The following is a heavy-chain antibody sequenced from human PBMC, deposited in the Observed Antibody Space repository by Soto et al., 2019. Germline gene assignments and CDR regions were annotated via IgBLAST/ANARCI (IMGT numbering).Heavy chain of an antibody. Sequence: QVQLQESGPGLVKPSGTLSLTCAVSGGSISSSNWWSWVRQPPGKGLEWIGEIYHSGSTNYNPSLKGRFTISVDTSKTLFSLKLSSVTAADTAVYYCARSRRSGYYYGVDYWGQGTLVTVSS. J-gene: IGHJ4*02. V-gene: IGHV4-4*02. D-gene: IGHD3-22*01. CDR3: ARSRRSGYYYGVDY. CDR2: IYHSGST. CDR1: GGSISSSNW.